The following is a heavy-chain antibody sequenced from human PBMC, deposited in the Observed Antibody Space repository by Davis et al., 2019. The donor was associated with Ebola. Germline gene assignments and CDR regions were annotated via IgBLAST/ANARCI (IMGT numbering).Heavy chain of an antibody. CDR2: ISGSGAHT. CDR3: AKDLFPIAVSGILDY. V-gene: IGHV3-23*01. CDR1: GFTFSSCA. Sequence: GESLKISCEASGFTFSSCAMSWVRQAPGQGLEWVSGISGSGAHTYYADSVKGRFTISRDNSKRTLYLQMHSLRAEDTAVYYCAKDLFPIAVSGILDYWGQGTLVTVSS. J-gene: IGHJ4*02. D-gene: IGHD6-19*01.